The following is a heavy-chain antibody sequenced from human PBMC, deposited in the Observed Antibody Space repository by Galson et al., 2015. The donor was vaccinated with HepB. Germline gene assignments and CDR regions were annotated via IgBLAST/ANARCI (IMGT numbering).Heavy chain of an antibody. CDR1: GFTFRSYA. CDR2: ISSSGSTI. D-gene: IGHD2-8*01. J-gene: IGHJ3*02. Sequence: SLRLSCAASGFTFRSYAMHWVRQAPGKGLEWVSYISSSGSTIYYADSVKGRFTIPRDNAKNSLYLQMNSLRAEDTAVYYCARVDPVSYGAFDIWGQGTMVTVSS. V-gene: IGHV3-48*03. CDR3: ARVDPVSYGAFDI.